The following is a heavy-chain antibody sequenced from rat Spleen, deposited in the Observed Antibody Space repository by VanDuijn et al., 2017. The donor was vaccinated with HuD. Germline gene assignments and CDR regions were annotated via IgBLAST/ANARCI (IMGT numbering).Heavy chain of an antibody. D-gene: IGHD5-1*01. J-gene: IGHJ2*01. Sequence: EVQLVETGGGLVQPGRSLKLSCAASGFSFSAYNMAWVRQAPKKGLEWVATISYDGSSTYYRDSVKGRFTISRDDAKSTLYLQVDSLRSEDTTTYYCARPAPGSSGDYWGQGVMVTVSS. CDR1: GFSFSAYN. CDR3: ARPAPGSSGDY. CDR2: ISYDGSST. V-gene: IGHV5-7*01.